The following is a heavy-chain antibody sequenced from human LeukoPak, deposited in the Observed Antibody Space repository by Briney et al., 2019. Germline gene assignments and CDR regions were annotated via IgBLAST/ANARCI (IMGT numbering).Heavy chain of an antibody. J-gene: IGHJ4*02. CDR3: ARVDTYCGGDCYDPTDFDY. Sequence: SVKVSCKASGGTFSSYAISWVRQAPGRGLEWMGGIIPIFGTANYAQKFQGRVTITADESTSTAYMELSSLRSEDTAVYYCARVDTYCGGDCYDPTDFDYWGPGTLVTVSS. D-gene: IGHD2-21*01. CDR2: IIPIFGTA. V-gene: IGHV1-69*01. CDR1: GGTFSSYA.